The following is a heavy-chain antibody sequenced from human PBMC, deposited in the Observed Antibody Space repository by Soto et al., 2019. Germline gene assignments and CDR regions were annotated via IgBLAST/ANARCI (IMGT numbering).Heavy chain of an antibody. J-gene: IGHJ1*01. CDR2: IYPGDSDT. D-gene: IGHD6-13*01. CDR3: SRHSGVAEDGTD. CDR1: GYSFTTNW. V-gene: IGHV5-51*01. Sequence: GESLKISCKGSGYSFTTNWIGWVRQMPGKGLEWMGVIYPGDSDTRYSPSFQGQVAISADKSINTAYLQWSSLKASDTAMYYCSRHSGVAEDGTDWGQGTLVTVSS.